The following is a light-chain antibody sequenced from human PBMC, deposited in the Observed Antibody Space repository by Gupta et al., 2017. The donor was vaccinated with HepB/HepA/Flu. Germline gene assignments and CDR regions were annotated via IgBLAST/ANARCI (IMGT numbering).Light chain of an antibody. CDR1: QSLLHSNGYNY. V-gene: IGKV2-28*01. CDR2: LGS. J-gene: IGKJ3*01. CDR3: KQDLQTQFT. Sequence: DIVMTQSPLSLPVTPGEPASISCRSSQSLLHSNGYNYLDWYLQKPGQSPQLLIYLGSNRASGVPDRFSGSGSGTDFTLKISRGEAEDVGVYYCKQDLQTQFTFGHGTXVDIK.